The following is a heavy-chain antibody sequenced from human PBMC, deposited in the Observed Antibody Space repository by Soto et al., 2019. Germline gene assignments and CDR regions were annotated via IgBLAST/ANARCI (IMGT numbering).Heavy chain of an antibody. Sequence: EVQVVESGGGLVKPGGSLRLSCAASGFNFNHYGMHWVRQAPGKGLEWVSYISRTGDDKKCLDSLKGRFTISRDNAKNTLLLQMNSLRAEDTAIYYCARETFGDRFYMDVCGRGTTVTVTS. V-gene: IGHV3-21*01. D-gene: IGHD3-10*01. CDR3: ARETFGDRFYMDV. CDR2: ISRTGDDK. J-gene: IGHJ6*03. CDR1: GFNFNHYG.